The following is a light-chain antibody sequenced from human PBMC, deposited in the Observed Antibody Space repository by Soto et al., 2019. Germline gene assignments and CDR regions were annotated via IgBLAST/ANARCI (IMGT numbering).Light chain of an antibody. CDR2: AAS. CDR3: QQSYSTPLT. V-gene: IGKV1-39*01. Sequence: DIPMTQSPSSLSASVGDRVTITCRASQSISSYLNWYQQKPGKAPKLLIYAASNLQSGVPSRFSGSESGTDFTLTISSLQPEDFATYYCQQSYSTPLTFGGGTKVEIK. J-gene: IGKJ4*01. CDR1: QSISSY.